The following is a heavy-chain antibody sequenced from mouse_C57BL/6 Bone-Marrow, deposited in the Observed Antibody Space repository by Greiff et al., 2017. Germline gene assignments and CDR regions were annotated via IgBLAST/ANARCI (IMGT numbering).Heavy chain of an antibody. V-gene: IGHV1-42*01. CDR2: INPSTGGT. D-gene: IGHD2-3*01. J-gene: IGHJ2*01. CDR3: AIYGYYFYYFDY. Sequence: VQLQQSGPELVKPGASVKISCKASGYSFTGYYLNWVKQSPGKSLEWIGEINPSTGGTTSNQKFKAKATLTVDKSSSTSYMQLKSLTSEDSAVFYCAIYGYYFYYFDYWGQGTTLPVSS. CDR1: GYSFTGYY.